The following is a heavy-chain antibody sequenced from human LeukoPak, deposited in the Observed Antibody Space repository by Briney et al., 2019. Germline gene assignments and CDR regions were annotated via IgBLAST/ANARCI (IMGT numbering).Heavy chain of an antibody. Sequence: GGSLRLSCAASGFTFDDYAMHWVRQAPGKGLVWVSRINSDGSSTSYADSVKGRFTISRDNAKNTLYLQMNSLRAEDTAVYYCARGRLTIFGVVKGNWFDPWGQGTLVTVSS. J-gene: IGHJ5*02. V-gene: IGHV3-74*01. CDR1: GFTFDDYA. D-gene: IGHD3-3*01. CDR3: ARGRLTIFGVVKGNWFDP. CDR2: INSDGSST.